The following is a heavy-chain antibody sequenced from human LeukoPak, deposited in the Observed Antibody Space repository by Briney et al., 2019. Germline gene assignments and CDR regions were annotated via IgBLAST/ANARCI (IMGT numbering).Heavy chain of an antibody. CDR1: GGSISSYY. J-gene: IGHJ3*02. CDR3: ARDRKPAITMIVNVQDAFDI. CDR2: IYYSGST. Sequence: SETLSLTCTVSGGSISSYYWSWIRQPPGKGLEWIGYIYYSGSTNYNPSLKSRVTISVDTSKNQFSLKLSSVTAADTAVYYCARDRKPAITMIVNVQDAFDIWGQGTMVTVSS. D-gene: IGHD3-22*01. V-gene: IGHV4-59*12.